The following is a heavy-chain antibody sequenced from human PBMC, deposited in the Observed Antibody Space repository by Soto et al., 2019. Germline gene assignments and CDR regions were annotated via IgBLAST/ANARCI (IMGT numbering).Heavy chain of an antibody. J-gene: IGHJ4*02. CDR2: IYYRGNT. CDR1: GDSINSDKYY. V-gene: IGHV4-39*01. Sequence: QLQESGPGLVKPSETLSLTCSVSGDSINSDKYYWGWIRQPPGMGLEWIGSIYYRGNTYYNPSPQTRVTISLDKSKSQFSLSLNSVTAADSAVYFCARLEGLATISYYFDFWGQGAQVTVSS. D-gene: IGHD3-9*01. CDR3: ARLEGLATISYYFDF.